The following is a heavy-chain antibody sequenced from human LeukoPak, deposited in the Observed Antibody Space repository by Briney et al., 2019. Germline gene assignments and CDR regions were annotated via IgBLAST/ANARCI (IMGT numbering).Heavy chain of an antibody. D-gene: IGHD6-19*01. CDR3: VRQDSSGRFTV. CDR1: GYTFTSYW. V-gene: IGHV5-51*01. Sequence: GESMQISCKGLGYTFTSYWIGWVRQMPEKGLEWMGIIYPSDSDTRYSPSFQGQVTISADKSISIAYLQWSSLKATDTAMYYCVRQDSSGRFTVWGQGTLVTASP. CDR2: IYPSDSDT. J-gene: IGHJ4*02.